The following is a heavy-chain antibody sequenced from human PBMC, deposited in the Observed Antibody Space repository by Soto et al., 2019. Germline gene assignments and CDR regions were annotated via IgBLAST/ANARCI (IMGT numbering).Heavy chain of an antibody. Sequence: PSETLSLTCTVSGGSISSGGYYWSWIRQHPGKGLEWIGYIYYSGSTYYNPSLKSRVTISVDTSKNQFSLKLSSVTAADTAVYYCAREMITFGGVIAPNGMDVWAQGTTVTVSS. CDR1: GGSISSGGYY. V-gene: IGHV4-31*03. J-gene: IGHJ6*02. CDR2: IYYSGST. D-gene: IGHD3-16*02. CDR3: AREMITFGGVIAPNGMDV.